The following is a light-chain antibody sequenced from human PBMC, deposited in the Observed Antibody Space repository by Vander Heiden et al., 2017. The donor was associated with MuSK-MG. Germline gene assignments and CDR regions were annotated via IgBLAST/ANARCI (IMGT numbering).Light chain of an antibody. CDR2: DAS. CDR1: QSVSSY. V-gene: IGKV3-11*01. CDR3: QQRTNGPPSLT. Sequence: EVVLTQSPATLSLSPGERATLSCRASQSVSSYLAWYQQKPCQSPRLLIYDASSRATVIPARFSGSGYGTDFTLTISSREPEDFAVYYCQQRTNGPPSLTFGGGTKVXIK. J-gene: IGKJ4*01.